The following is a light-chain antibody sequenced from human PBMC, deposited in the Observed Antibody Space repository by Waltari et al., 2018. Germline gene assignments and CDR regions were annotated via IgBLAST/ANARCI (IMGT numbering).Light chain of an antibody. CDR3: SSHTSSSTVV. CDR2: DVS. J-gene: IGLJ2*01. Sequence: QSVLTQPASVSGSPGQSITISCTGTSSDVGGSNFVSWYQHHPGKAPKLMIYDVSKRPSGVSNRFSGSKSCNTASLTISGLQAEDESDYYCSSHTSSSTVVFGGGTKLTVL. CDR1: SSDVGGSNF. V-gene: IGLV2-14*03.